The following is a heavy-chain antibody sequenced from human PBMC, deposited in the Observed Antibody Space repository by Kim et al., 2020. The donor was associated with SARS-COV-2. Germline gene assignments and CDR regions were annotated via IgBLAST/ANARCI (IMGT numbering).Heavy chain of an antibody. CDR1: GFTFSSYA. D-gene: IGHD6-13*01. CDR3: AKDESSSWYQTGLGRNAFDI. J-gene: IGHJ3*02. V-gene: IGHV3-23*01. Sequence: GGSLRLSCAASGFTFSSYAMSWVRQAPGKGLEWVSAISGSGGSTYYADSVKGRFTISRDNSKNTLYLQMNSLRAEDTAVYYCAKDESSSWYQTGLGRNAFDIWGQGTMVTVSS. CDR2: ISGSGGST.